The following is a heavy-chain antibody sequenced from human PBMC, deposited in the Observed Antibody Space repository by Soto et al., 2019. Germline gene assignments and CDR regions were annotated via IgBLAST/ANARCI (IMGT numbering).Heavy chain of an antibody. V-gene: IGHV4-31*03. CDR1: GGSISSGGYY. J-gene: IGHJ6*02. CDR2: IYYSGST. D-gene: IGHD3-9*01. Sequence: SETLSLTCTVSGGSISSGGYYWSWIRQHPGKGLEWIGYIYYSGSTYYNPSLKSRVTISVDTSKNQFSLKLSSVTAADTAVYYCARDSYYDILTGYSMGVGGIDVWGQGTTVTVSS. CDR3: ARDSYYDILTGYSMGVGGIDV.